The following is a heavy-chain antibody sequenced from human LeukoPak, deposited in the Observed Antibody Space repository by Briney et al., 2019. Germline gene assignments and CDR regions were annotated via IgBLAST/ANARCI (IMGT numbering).Heavy chain of an antibody. D-gene: IGHD2-15*01. CDR2: IIPIFGTA. J-gene: IGHJ6*04. CDR3: ARESVAVDIVVVVAAYGMDV. Sequence: SVKVSCKASGGTFSSYAISWVRQAPGQGLEWMGGIIPIFGTANYAQKFQGRVTITADKSTSTAYMELSSLRSEDTAVYYCARESVAVDIVVVVAAYGMDVWGKGTTVTVSS. CDR1: GGTFSSYA. V-gene: IGHV1-69*06.